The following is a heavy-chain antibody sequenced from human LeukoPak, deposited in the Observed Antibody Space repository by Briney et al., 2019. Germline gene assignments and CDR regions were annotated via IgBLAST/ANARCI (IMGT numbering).Heavy chain of an antibody. CDR3: ARGYSGYDYYSLGY. CDR2: IKQDGSEK. D-gene: IGHD5-12*01. J-gene: IGHJ4*02. V-gene: IGHV3-7*01. Sequence: GGSLRLSCAASGFTFSSYWMSWARQAPGKGLEWVANIKQDGSEKYYVDSVKGRFTISRDNAKNSLNLQMSSLRAEDTAVYYCARGYSGYDYYSLGYWGQGTLVTVSS. CDR1: GFTFSSYW.